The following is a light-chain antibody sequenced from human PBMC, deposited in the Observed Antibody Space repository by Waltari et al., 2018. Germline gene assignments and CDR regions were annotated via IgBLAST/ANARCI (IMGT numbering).Light chain of an antibody. CDR2: KAS. V-gene: IGKV1-5*03. Sequence: DIQMTQSPSTLSASVGDRVTITCRASQSISSWLAWYQQKPGKAPKLLIYKASSLESGVPSRFSGSGSGTEFTLTISSLQPDDSATYFCQQYNRYPYTFGQGTKLEIK. J-gene: IGKJ2*01. CDR3: QQYNRYPYT. CDR1: QSISSW.